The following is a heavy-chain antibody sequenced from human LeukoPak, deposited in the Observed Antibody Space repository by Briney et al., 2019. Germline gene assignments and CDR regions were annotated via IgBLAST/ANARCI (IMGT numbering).Heavy chain of an antibody. D-gene: IGHD1/OR15-1a*01. CDR1: GGSISSGGYY. Sequence: SETLSLTCTVSGGSISSGGYYWSWIRQHPGKGLEWIGYIYYSGSTYYNPSLKSRVTISVDTSKNQFPLKLSSVTAADTAVYYCARNRVRYEQLDYWGQGTLVTVSS. CDR3: ARNRVRYEQLDY. V-gene: IGHV4-31*03. CDR2: IYYSGST. J-gene: IGHJ4*02.